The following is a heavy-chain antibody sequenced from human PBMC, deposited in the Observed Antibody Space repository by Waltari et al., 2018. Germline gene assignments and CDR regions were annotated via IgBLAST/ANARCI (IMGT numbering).Heavy chain of an antibody. CDR1: DDFTRYSSYF. J-gene: IGHJ5*01. Sequence: LQLQESGPGLVKASENLSLNGTVSDDFTRYSSYFGGWIRQPPGKGLEWIGSGYISGTTYYNPYLKGRVTMSLEPAKNQFSRKLKSVTAADTAGYYCARWGYYYDTLGDSWGQGTLVTVSS. V-gene: IGHV4-39*07. CDR3: ARWGYYYDTLGDS. CDR2: GYISGTT. D-gene: IGHD3-22*01.